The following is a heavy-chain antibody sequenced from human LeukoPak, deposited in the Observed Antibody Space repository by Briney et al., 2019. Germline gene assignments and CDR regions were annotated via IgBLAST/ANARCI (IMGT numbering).Heavy chain of an antibody. CDR2: IYHSGST. CDR3: ARRVGSSGLRPNLQYYFDY. CDR1: GYSISSGYY. V-gene: IGHV4-38-2*01. Sequence: SETLSLTCAVSGYSISSGYYWGWIQQPPGKGLEWIGSIYHSGSTYYNPSLKSRVTISVDTSKNQFSLKLSSVTAADTAVYYCARRVGSSGLRPNLQYYFDYWGQGTLVTVSS. J-gene: IGHJ4*02. D-gene: IGHD3-10*01.